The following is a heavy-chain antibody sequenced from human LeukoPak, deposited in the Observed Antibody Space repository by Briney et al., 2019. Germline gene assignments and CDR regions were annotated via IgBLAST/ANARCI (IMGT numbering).Heavy chain of an antibody. J-gene: IGHJ4*02. CDR1: GYTFTGYY. CDR2: INPNSGGA. CDR3: ARVRSVGCWGSPLTNQRGDCYTIDY. V-gene: IGHV1-2*02. Sequence: GASVKVSCKASGYTFTGYYMHWVRQAPGQGLEWMGWINPNSGGANYAQKFQGRVTMTRDTSISTAYMELSRLRSDDTAVYYCARVRSVGCWGSPLTNQRGDCYTIDYWGQGTLVTVSS. D-gene: IGHD2-21*02.